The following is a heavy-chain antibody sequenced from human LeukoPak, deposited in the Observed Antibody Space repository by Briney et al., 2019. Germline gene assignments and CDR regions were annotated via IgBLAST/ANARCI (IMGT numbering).Heavy chain of an antibody. CDR2: INHSGST. J-gene: IGHJ3*02. CDR3: AREIRYFDWLFQRHDAFDI. CDR1: GGSFSGYY. Sequence: TSETLSLTCAVYGGSFSGYYWSWIRQPPGKGLEWIGEINHSGSTNYNPSIKSRVTISVDTSKNQFSLKLSSVTAADTAVYYCAREIRYFDWLFQRHDAFDIWGQGTMVTVSS. V-gene: IGHV4-34*01. D-gene: IGHD3-9*01.